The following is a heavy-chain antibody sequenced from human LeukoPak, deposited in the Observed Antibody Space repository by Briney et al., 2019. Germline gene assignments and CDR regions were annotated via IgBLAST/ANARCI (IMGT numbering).Heavy chain of an antibody. J-gene: IGHJ5*02. D-gene: IGHD2-15*01. CDR1: GGSISSYY. CDR3: ARSHIYCSGDSCYLFDP. V-gene: IGHV4-59*01. CDR2: IHYSGST. Sequence: SETLSLTCTVSGGSISSYYWSWIRQPPGKGLEWIGYIHYSGSTNYNPSLKSRVTISEDTSKNQFSLKLSSVTAADTAVYYCARSHIYCSGDSCYLFDPWGQGTLVTVSS.